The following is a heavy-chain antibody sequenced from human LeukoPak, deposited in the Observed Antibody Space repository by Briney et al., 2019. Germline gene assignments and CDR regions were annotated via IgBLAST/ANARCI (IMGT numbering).Heavy chain of an antibody. CDR2: INPNSGGT. J-gene: IGHJ6*02. Sequence: ASVKVSCTASGYTFTGYYMHWVRQAPGQGLEWMGWINPNSGGTNYAQKFQGRVTMTRDTSISTAYMELSRLRSDDTAVYYCARAVHYYGSSPAGYYYGMDVWGQGTTVTVSS. CDR1: GYTFTGYY. CDR3: ARAVHYYGSSPAGYYYGMDV. V-gene: IGHV1-2*02. D-gene: IGHD3-10*01.